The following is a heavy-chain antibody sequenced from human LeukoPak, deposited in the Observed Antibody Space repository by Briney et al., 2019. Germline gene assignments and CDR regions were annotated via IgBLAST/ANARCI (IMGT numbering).Heavy chain of an antibody. J-gene: IGHJ4*02. CDR1: GFTFSSYG. CDR2: IRYDGSNK. CDR3: AKDRGFWSGEDYFDY. V-gene: IGHV3-30*02. Sequence: GGSLRLSCAASGFTFSSYGMHWVRQAPGKELEWVAFIRYDGSNKYYADSVKGRFTISRDNSKNTLYLQMNSLRAEDTAVYYCAKDRGFWSGEDYFDYWGQGTLVTVSS. D-gene: IGHD3-3*01.